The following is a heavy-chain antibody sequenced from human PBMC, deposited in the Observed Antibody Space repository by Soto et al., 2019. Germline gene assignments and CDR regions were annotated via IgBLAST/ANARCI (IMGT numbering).Heavy chain of an antibody. CDR3: ANHLWDFWSGYLSGPQTPFDY. V-gene: IGHV3-23*01. J-gene: IGHJ4*02. CDR2: ISGSGGST. D-gene: IGHD3-3*01. CDR1: GFTFSSYA. Sequence: PGGSLRLSCAASGFTFSSYAMSWVRQAPGKGLEWVSAISGSGGSTYYADSVKGRFTISRDNSKNTLYLQMNSLRAEDTAVYYCANHLWDFWSGYLSGPQTPFDYWGQGTLVTVSS.